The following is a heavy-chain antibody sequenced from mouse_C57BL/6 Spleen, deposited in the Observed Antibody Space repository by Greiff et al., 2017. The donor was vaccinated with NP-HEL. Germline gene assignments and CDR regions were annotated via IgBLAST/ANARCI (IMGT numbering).Heavy chain of an antibody. CDR2: LNPYNGGT. V-gene: IGHV1-19*01. Sequence: EVQLQQSGPVLVKPGASVKMSCKASGYTFTDYYMNWVKQSHGKSLEWIGVLNPYNGGTSYNQKFKGKATLTVDKSSSTAYMELNSLTSEDSAVYYCAREGTTVYPYYFDYWGQGTTLTVSS. CDR1: GYTFTDYY. D-gene: IGHD1-1*01. CDR3: AREGTTVYPYYFDY. J-gene: IGHJ2*01.